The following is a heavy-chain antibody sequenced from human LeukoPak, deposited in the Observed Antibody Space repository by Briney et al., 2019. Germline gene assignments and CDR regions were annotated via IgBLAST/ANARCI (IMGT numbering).Heavy chain of an antibody. J-gene: IGHJ4*02. CDR1: GYTFTSYG. D-gene: IGHD3-10*01. Sequence: ASVKASYMASGYTFTSYGISWVRQAPGQGLEWMGWISAYNGNTNYAQKLQGRVTMTTDTSTSTAYMELRSLRSDDTAVYYCARLPDYYGSGSYYKEFDYWGQGTLVTVSS. CDR3: ARLPDYYGSGSYYKEFDY. CDR2: ISAYNGNT. V-gene: IGHV1-18*01.